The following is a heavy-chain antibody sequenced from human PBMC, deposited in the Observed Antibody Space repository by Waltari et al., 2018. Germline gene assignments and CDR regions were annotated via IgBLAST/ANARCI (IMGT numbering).Heavy chain of an antibody. J-gene: IGHJ2*01. Sequence: EVQLVESGGGLVQPGGSLRLSCAASGFTFSNYGMHWVRQPPGKGLVWLSRVNSEGSGTIYADSVKGRFSISRDNGKNTLYLQMNSLRAEDSGVYFCARVAPNWSVDLWGRGTLVTVSS. CDR2: VNSEGSGT. CDR3: ARVAPNWSVDL. V-gene: IGHV3-74*01. CDR1: GFTFSNYG.